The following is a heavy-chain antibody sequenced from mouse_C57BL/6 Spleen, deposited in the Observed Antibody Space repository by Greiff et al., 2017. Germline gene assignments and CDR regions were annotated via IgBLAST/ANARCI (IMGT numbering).Heavy chain of an antibody. D-gene: IGHD1-1*01. V-gene: IGHV1-80*01. CDR1: GYAFSSYW. Sequence: QVQLKQSGAELVKPGASVKISCKASGYAFSSYWMNWVKQRPGKGLEWTGQIYPGDGDTNYNGKFKGKATLTADKSSSTAYMQLSNLTSEDSAVYFCARGTTVWYFDVWGTGTTVTVSS. J-gene: IGHJ1*03. CDR2: IYPGDGDT. CDR3: ARGTTVWYFDV.